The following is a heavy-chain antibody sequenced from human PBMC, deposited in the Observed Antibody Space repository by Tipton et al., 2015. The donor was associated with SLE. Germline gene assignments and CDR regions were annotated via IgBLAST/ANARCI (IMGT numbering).Heavy chain of an antibody. CDR1: GFSISSGYY. V-gene: IGHV4-38-2*02. J-gene: IGHJ4*02. Sequence: TLSLTCTVSGFSISSGYYWGWIRQSPGKGLEWIGSISYTGSTFYSPSLKSRVTISLDTSKNHFSLMLISVTAADTAVYFCARGGASVLIRKTYFDNWGQGSLVTVSS. CDR3: ARGGASVLIRKTYFDN. D-gene: IGHD3-10*01. CDR2: ISYTGST.